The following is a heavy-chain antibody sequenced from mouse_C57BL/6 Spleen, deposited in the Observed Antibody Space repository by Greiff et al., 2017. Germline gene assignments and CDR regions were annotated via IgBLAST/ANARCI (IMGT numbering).Heavy chain of an antibody. CDR2: IYPRSGNP. Sequence: QVQLKESGAELARPGASVKLSCKASGYTFTSYGISWVKQRTGQGLEWIGEIYPRSGNPSYNEKFKGKATLTADKASSTAYMELRSLTSEDSAVYFCARCGLGEAWFAYWGQGTLVTVSA. CDR1: GYTFTSYG. D-gene: IGHD3-3*01. J-gene: IGHJ3*01. V-gene: IGHV1-81*01. CDR3: ARCGLGEAWFAY.